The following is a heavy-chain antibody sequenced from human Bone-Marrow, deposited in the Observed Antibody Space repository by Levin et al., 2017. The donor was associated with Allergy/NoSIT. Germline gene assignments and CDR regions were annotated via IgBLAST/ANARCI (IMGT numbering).Heavy chain of an antibody. V-gene: IGHV3-7*05. D-gene: IGHD2-15*01. Sequence: GGSLRLSCAASGFTFSRFWMSWLRQAPGKGLEWVANIKQDGSERHYVRSVQGRFTISRDNAKNALYLQMKSLRAEDTALYYCARPHPWQMVAYDIWGPGTMVTVSS. CDR1: GFTFSRFW. J-gene: IGHJ3*02. CDR2: IKQDGSER. CDR3: ARPHPWQMVAYDI.